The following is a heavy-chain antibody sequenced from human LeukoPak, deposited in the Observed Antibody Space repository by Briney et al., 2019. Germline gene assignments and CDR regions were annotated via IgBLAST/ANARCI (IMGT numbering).Heavy chain of an antibody. D-gene: IGHD5-12*01. CDR3: ATGGGYVDAFDI. CDR1: GGTFSSYA. J-gene: IGHJ3*02. Sequence: SVKVSCKASGGTFSSYAISWVRQAPGQGFEWMGRIIAILSQANYAQKFQGRVSITADESTTTAYLELRSLRSEDTAVYYCATGGGYVDAFDIWGQGTMVTVSS. CDR2: IIAILSQA. V-gene: IGHV1-69*11.